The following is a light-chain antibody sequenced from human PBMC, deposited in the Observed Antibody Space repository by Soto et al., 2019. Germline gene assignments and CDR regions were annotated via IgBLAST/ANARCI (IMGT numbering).Light chain of an antibody. CDR2: GAS. CDR3: QQYGLSPRT. Sequence: EVVLVQSPGTLSLSPGERATLSCRASQSISSSYLAWYQQKPGQAPRLLIYGASSRATGIPDRFSGSGSGTDFTLIISRLEPEDFAVYYCQQYGLSPRTFGQGTKVEIK. J-gene: IGKJ1*01. CDR1: QSISSSY. V-gene: IGKV3-20*01.